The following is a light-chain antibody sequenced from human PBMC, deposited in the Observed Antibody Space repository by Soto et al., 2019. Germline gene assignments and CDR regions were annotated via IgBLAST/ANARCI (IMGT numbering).Light chain of an antibody. V-gene: IGKV3-15*01. CDR2: GGF. J-gene: IGKJ3*01. CDR1: QTLRNK. CDR3: QQHNAWPLT. Sequence: ELVLTQSPGTLSVPPGERVILSSRASQTLRNKLAWYQQKPGQAPRLLIYGGFTRATGIPARFSGSGSGTEFTLTINSLQSEDFAIYYCQQHNAWPLTFGPGTKLDLK.